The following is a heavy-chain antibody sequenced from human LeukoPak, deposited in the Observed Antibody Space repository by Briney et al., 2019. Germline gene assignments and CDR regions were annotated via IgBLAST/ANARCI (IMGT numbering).Heavy chain of an antibody. D-gene: IGHD3-22*01. CDR3: ARGNNDSSDWSFDY. J-gene: IGHJ4*02. CDR1: GGSISSYY. V-gene: IGHV4-59*01. CDR2: IYYSGST. Sequence: PSETLSLTCTVSGGSISSYYWSWIRQPPGTGLEWIGYIYYSGSTNYNPSLKSRVTISVDTSKNQFSLKLSSMTAADTAVYYCARGNNDSSDWSFDYWGQGTLVTVSS.